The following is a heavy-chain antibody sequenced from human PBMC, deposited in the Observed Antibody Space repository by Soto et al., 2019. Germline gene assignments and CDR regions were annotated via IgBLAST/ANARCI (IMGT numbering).Heavy chain of an antibody. J-gene: IGHJ4*02. V-gene: IGHV1-18*04. CDR2: VSAYNGNT. CDR1: GYSFTSVG. Sequence: ASVKVSCKASGYSFTSVGISWVRQAPGQGLEWMGWVSAYNGNTHYAPKLQGRVTVTTDRSTTTAYLELRSLTSDDTAVYYCARAGGTQLFDYWGRGTLVTVSS. CDR3: ARAGGTQLFDY. D-gene: IGHD1-1*01.